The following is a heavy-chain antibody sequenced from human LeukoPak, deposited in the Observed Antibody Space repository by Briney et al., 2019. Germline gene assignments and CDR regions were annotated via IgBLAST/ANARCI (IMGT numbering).Heavy chain of an antibody. V-gene: IGHV4-59*01. Sequence: XTLSXXXXVXXXSISXYYWSWIRQPPGKGLEWIGYIYYSGSTNYNPSLKSRVTISVDTSKNQFSLKLSSVTAADTAVYYCARRTDGIVVVIDDAFDIWGQGTMVTVSS. CDR2: IYYSGST. CDR3: ARRTDGIVVVIDDAFDI. D-gene: IGHD3-22*01. CDR1: XXSISXYY. J-gene: IGHJ3*02.